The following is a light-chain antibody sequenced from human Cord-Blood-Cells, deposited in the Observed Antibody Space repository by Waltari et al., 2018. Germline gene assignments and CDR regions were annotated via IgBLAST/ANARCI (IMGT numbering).Light chain of an antibody. V-gene: IGLV2-8*01. CDR2: EVS. Sequence: QSALTQPPSASGSPGQSVTISCTGTSSDVGGYNYVSWYQQHPGKAPKLMIYEVSKRPPRVPDCFLWSKAGNTASLTVSGLQAEDEADYYCSSYAGSNNWVFGGGTKLTVL. CDR1: SSDVGGYNY. J-gene: IGLJ3*02. CDR3: SSYAGSNNWV.